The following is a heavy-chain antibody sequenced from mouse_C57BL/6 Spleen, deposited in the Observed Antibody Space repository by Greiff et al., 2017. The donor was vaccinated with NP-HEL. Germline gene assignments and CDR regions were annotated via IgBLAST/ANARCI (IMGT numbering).Heavy chain of an antibody. J-gene: IGHJ1*03. V-gene: IGHV7-1*01. CDR1: GFTFSDFY. D-gene: IGHD4-1*01. Sequence: EVKLMESGGGLVQSGRSLRLSCATSGFTFSDFYMEWVRQAPGKGLEWIAASRNKANDYTTEYSASVKGRFIVSRDTSQSILYLQMNALRAEDTAIYYCARELWDEWYFDVWGTGTTVTVSS. CDR3: ARELWDEWYFDV. CDR2: SRNKANDYTT.